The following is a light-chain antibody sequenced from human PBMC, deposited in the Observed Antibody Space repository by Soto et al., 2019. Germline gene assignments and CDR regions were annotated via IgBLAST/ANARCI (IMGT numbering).Light chain of an antibody. Sequence: QSALTQPPSASGSPGQSVTISCTGTSSDVGGYNYVSWYQQHPGKAPKLIIYEVIKRPSGVPDRFSGSKSGNTASLTVSGLQVEDEADFFCSSYAGSYVVFGGGTKLTVL. J-gene: IGLJ2*01. CDR2: EVI. CDR1: SSDVGGYNY. V-gene: IGLV2-8*01. CDR3: SSYAGSYVV.